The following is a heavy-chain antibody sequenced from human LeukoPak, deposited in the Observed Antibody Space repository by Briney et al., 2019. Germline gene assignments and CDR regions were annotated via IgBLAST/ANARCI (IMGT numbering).Heavy chain of an antibody. Sequence: GGSLRLLSAACGFTYSRYWMHGARQAPGKGLVWVSRVATGGTGPRYADSVKGRFTISRDNAKNTLYLHMNTLSPEDSAVYFFARNKWPYRGIPGYSWGQGTLVTVSS. J-gene: IGHJ4*02. CDR2: VATGGTGP. D-gene: IGHD5-12*01. CDR1: GFTYSRYW. V-gene: IGHV3-74*01. CDR3: ARNKWPYRGIPGYS.